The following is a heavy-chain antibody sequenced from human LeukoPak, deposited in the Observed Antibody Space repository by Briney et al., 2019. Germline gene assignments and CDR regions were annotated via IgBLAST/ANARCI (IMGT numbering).Heavy chain of an antibody. CDR3: ATMVQGVIDY. CDR1: GGSISSSSYY. D-gene: IGHD3-10*01. CDR2: IYYSGST. V-gene: IGHV4-39*01. Sequence: PSETLSLTCTVSGGSISSSSYYWGWIRQPPGKGLEWIGSIYYSGSTYYNPSLKSRVTISVDTSKNQFSLKLSSVTAADTAVYYCATMVQGVIDYWGQGTLVTISS. J-gene: IGHJ4*02.